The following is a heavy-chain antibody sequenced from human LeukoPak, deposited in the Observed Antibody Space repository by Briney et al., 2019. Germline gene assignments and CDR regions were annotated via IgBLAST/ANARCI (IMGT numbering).Heavy chain of an antibody. CDR3: AREDF. CDR2: SSAGSNYR. Sequence: GGSLRLSCAASGFTFSNYNINWVRQAPGKGLEWVSSSSAGSNYRYYADSVKGRFTISRDNARNSLFLQMNSLRVEDTAVYYCAREDFWGQGTLVTVSS. V-gene: IGHV3-21*01. CDR1: GFTFSNYN. J-gene: IGHJ4*02.